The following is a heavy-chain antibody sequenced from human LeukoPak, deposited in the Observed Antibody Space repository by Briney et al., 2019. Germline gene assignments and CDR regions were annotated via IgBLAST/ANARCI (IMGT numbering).Heavy chain of an antibody. CDR3: TRDGFSGAAFDY. J-gene: IGHJ4*02. V-gene: IGHV1-2*02. CDR1: GFTFTGYF. Sequence: ASVKVSCKSTGFTFTGYFIHGVRQAPGQGLEWMGWIHPNNGGTKYAQKFQGRVTMTRDTSINTDYMELSRLRSDDTALYYCTRDGFSGAAFDYWGQGTLVTVSS. CDR2: IHPNNGGT. D-gene: IGHD7-27*01.